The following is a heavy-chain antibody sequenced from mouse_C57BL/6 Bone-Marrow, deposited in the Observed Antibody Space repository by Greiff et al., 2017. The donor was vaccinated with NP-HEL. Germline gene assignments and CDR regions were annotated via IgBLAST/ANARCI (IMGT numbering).Heavy chain of an antibody. D-gene: IGHD1-1*01. V-gene: IGHV1-81*01. J-gene: IGHJ1*03. CDR1: GYTFTSYG. CDR3: ARSPYYYGSRKVV. Sequence: QVQLQQSGAELARPGASVKLSCKASGYTFTSYGISWVKQRTGQGLEWIGEIYPRSGNTYYNEKFKGKATLTADKSSSTAYMDLRSLTSEDSAVYFCARSPYYYGSRKVVWGTGTTVTVSS. CDR2: IYPRSGNT.